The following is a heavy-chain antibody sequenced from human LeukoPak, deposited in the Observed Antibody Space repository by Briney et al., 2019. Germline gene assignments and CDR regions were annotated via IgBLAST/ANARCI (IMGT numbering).Heavy chain of an antibody. V-gene: IGHV3-23*01. Sequence: GGSLRLSCAASGFTFSSYAMSWVRQAPGKGLEWVSAISGSGGSTYYADSVKGRFTISRDNSKNTLYLQMNSLRAKDTAVYYCAKQTSYGSGSYVDYWGQGTLVTVSS. CDR2: ISGSGGST. D-gene: IGHD3-10*01. J-gene: IGHJ4*02. CDR3: AKQTSYGSGSYVDY. CDR1: GFTFSSYA.